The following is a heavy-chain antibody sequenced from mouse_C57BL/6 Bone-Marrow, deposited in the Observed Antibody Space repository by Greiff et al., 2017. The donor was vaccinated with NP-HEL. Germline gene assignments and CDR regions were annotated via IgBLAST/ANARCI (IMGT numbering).Heavy chain of an antibody. V-gene: IGHV1S81*02. CDR2: INPSDGRT. Sequence: QVHVKQPGAELVKPGASVKLSCKASGYTFTSYWMHWVKQRPGQGLEWIGDINPSDGRTNYNEKFKNKATLTVDKSSSTAYMQLRSLTSEDSAVYYCASSSSDYWGQGTTLTVSS. CDR1: GYTFTSYW. CDR3: ASSSSDY. J-gene: IGHJ2*01. D-gene: IGHD1-1*01.